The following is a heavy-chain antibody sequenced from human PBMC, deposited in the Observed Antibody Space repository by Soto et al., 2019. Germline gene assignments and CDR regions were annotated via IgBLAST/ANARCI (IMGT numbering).Heavy chain of an antibody. Sequence: VQLVESGGGVVQPGRSLRLSCAASGFTFSSYAMHWVRRAPGKGLEWMAVMSYDGSNKYYADSVKGRFTISRDNSKTTLYLQMNSLRPEDTALYYCARDGGAYWGQGTLVIVSS. CDR3: ARDGGAY. J-gene: IGHJ4*02. CDR2: MSYDGSNK. V-gene: IGHV3-30-3*01. D-gene: IGHD3-16*01. CDR1: GFTFSSYA.